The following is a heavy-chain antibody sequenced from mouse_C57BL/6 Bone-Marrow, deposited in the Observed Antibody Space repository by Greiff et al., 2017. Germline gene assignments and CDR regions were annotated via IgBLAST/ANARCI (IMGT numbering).Heavy chain of an antibody. D-gene: IGHD1-1*01. CDR3: TRSRYGSRDY. V-gene: IGHV1-5*01. CDR2: IYPGNSDT. J-gene: IGHJ4*01. Sequence: EVQLPQSGTVLARPGASVKMSCKTSGYTFTSYWMHWVKQRPGQGLEWTGAIYPGNSDTSYNQKFKGKAKLTAFTSASTAYMELRSLTNEDSAVYYCTRSRYGSRDYWGQGTSVTVSS. CDR1: GYTFTSYW.